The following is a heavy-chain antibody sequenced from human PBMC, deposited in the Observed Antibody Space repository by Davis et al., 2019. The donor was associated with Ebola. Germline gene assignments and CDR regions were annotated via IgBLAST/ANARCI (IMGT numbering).Heavy chain of an antibody. CDR2: IYYSGST. J-gene: IGHJ4*02. V-gene: IGHV4-59*12. Sequence: MPSETLSLTCTVSGGSISTYYWSWIRQPPGKGLEWIGYIYYSGSTNYNPSLKSRVTISVDTSKNQFSLQLSSVTAADTAVYYCARGGYWAFDYWGQGGLVTVSS. CDR1: GGSISTYY. CDR3: ARGGYWAFDY. D-gene: IGHD1-26*01.